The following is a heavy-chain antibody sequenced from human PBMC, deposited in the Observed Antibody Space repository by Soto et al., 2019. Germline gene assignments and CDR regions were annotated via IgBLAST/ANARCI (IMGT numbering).Heavy chain of an antibody. V-gene: IGHV3-30-3*01. CDR2: ISYDGSNK. J-gene: IGHJ6*02. Sequence: QVQLVESGGGVFQPGWSLRLSCAASGFTFSSYAMHGVRQAPGKGLEWVAVISYDGSNKYYADSVKGRFTISRDNSKNTLSMQMNDLRAEDTAVYYCARADYDFGSGYDIAGMYVCGQGTTDTVSS. CDR3: ARADYDFGSGYDIAGMYV. D-gene: IGHD3-3*01. CDR1: GFTFSSYA.